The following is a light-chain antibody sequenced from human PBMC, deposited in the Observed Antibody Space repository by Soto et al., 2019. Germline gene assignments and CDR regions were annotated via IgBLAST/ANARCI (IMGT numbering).Light chain of an antibody. V-gene: IGLV1-44*01. J-gene: IGLJ3*02. CDR3: AAWDDSLNGWV. Sequence: QSVLTQPPSASGTPGQRVTISCSGSSSNIGSNTVNWYQQLPGTAPKLLIYSNNQRPSGVPDRFSGSKSGTSASLAISGLQSEDEADYYCAAWDDSLNGWVFGGGTKPHRP. CDR2: SNN. CDR1: SSNIGSNT.